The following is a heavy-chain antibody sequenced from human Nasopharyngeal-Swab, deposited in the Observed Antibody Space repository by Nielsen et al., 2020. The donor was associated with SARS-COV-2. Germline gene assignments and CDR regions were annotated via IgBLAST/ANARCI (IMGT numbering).Heavy chain of an antibody. V-gene: IGHV1-46*01. CDR3: ARITVAAADY. J-gene: IGHJ4*02. D-gene: IGHD6-19*01. Sequence: WVRQAPGQGLEWIGILPPSGGSISYAQKFQGRVTMTRDTSTSTVYMELSSLRSEDTAVYYCARITVAAADYWGQGTLVTVSS. CDR2: LPPSGGSI.